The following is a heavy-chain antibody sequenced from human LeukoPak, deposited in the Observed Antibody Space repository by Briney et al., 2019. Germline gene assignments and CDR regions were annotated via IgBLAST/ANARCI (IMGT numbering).Heavy chain of an antibody. CDR2: IYYTGST. Sequence: SETLSLTCTISGGSISSYFWSWIRQPPGKGLEWIGYIYYTGSTNYNPSLKSRVIISLDTSKNQFSLKLSSVTAADTAVYYCARDRWSPFDYWGQGTLVTVSS. D-gene: IGHD4-23*01. CDR1: GGSISSYF. J-gene: IGHJ4*02. V-gene: IGHV4-59*01. CDR3: ARDRWSPFDY.